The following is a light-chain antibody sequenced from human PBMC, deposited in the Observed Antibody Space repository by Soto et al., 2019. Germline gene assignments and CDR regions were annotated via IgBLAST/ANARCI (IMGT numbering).Light chain of an antibody. V-gene: IGLV2-23*02. CDR2: EDS. CDR3: CSYAGSSLFVL. J-gene: IGLJ2*01. Sequence: QSALTQPASVSGSPGQSITISCTGSSSDVGRYNLVSWYQHHPGQPLKLMIYEDSQRPLGVSNRFSGSKSGNTASLTISGRPAEDEADYYCCSYAGSSLFVLFGGGTKVTVL. CDR1: SSDVGRYNL.